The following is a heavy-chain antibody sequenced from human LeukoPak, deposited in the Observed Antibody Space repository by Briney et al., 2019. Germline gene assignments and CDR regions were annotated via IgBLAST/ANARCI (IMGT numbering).Heavy chain of an antibody. Sequence: GGSLRLSCAASGFTLNKYWMHWVRQAPGKGLVCVSRINIDGSSISYADSVRGRFTISRDNAKNTLYLQMNNLRAEDTAVYYCTRIPADQTFFDFWGQGTLVTVSS. D-gene: IGHD2-2*01. J-gene: IGHJ4*02. CDR3: TRIPADQTFFDF. CDR1: GFTLNKYW. CDR2: INIDGSSI. V-gene: IGHV3-74*01.